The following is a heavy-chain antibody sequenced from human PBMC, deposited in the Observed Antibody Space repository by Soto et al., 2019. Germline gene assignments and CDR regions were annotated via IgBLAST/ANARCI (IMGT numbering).Heavy chain of an antibody. CDR2: ISGSGGST. V-gene: IGHV3-23*01. Sequence: EVQLLESGGGLVQPGGSLRLSCAASGFTFSSDAMSWVRQAPGKGLEWVSAISGSGGSTYYADSVKGRFTISRDNSKNTLYLQMNSLRAEDTAVYYCAKDPYCGGDCFYFDYWGQGTLVTVSS. D-gene: IGHD2-21*01. CDR3: AKDPYCGGDCFYFDY. CDR1: GFTFSSDA. J-gene: IGHJ4*02.